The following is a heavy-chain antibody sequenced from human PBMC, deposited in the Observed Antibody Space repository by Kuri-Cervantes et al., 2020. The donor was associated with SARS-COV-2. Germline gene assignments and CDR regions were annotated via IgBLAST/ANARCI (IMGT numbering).Heavy chain of an antibody. CDR1: GYNFSEYY. V-gene: IGHV1-2*02. Sequence: ASVKVSCKSSGYNFSEYYVHWVRQAPGQGLEWVGWINPDTGATKFAQKFQGRVTMTRDTSITTAYMDVSRLRSDDTAVYYCARGSIFSDTGGWYFDYWGQGTLVTVSS. CDR2: INPDTGAT. D-gene: IGHD3-10*01. CDR3: ARGSIFSDTGGWYFDY. J-gene: IGHJ4*02.